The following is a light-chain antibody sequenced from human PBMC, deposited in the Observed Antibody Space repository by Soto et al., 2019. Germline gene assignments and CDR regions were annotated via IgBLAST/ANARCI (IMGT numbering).Light chain of an antibody. Sequence: DIQMTQSPSSLSASVGDRVTITCRASQSISTYLNWYQHKPGKAPKLLIFAASSLQSGVPSGFSGSGSGTDFTLTISSLEPEDFATYYCQQSYSTPYTFGQGTKLEI. J-gene: IGKJ2*01. CDR1: QSISTY. CDR2: AAS. CDR3: QQSYSTPYT. V-gene: IGKV1-39*01.